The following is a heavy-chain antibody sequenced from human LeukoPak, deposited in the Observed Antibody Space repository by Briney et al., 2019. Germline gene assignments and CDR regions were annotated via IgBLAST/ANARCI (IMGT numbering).Heavy chain of an antibody. CDR2: IYYSGST. CDR1: GGSISSYY. D-gene: IGHD3-3*01. Sequence: SETLSLTCTVSGGSISSYYWSWIRQPPGKGLELIGYIYYSGSTNYNPSLKSRVTISVDTSKNQFSLKLSSVTAADTAVYYCASTTPGGRIFSIWGQGTMVTVSS. CDR3: ASTTPGGRIFSI. J-gene: IGHJ3*02. V-gene: IGHV4-59*01.